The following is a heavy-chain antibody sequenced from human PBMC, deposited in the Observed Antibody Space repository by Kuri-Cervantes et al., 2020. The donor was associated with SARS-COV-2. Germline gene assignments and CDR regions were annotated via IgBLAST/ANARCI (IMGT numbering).Heavy chain of an antibody. D-gene: IGHD3-3*01. CDR2: INHSGST. V-gene: IGHV4-34*01. J-gene: IGHJ4*02. CDR3: ARGPPNYDFWSGYKSAFDY. Sequence: ESLKISCAVYGGSFSGYYWSWICQPPGKGLEWIGEINHSGSTNYNPSLKSRVTISVDTSKNQFSLKLSSVTAADTAVYYCARGPPNYDFWSGYKSAFDYWGQGTLVTVSS. CDR1: GGSFSGYY.